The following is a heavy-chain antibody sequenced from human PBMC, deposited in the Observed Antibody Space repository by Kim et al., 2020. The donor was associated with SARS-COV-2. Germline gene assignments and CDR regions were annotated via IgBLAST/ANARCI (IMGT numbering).Heavy chain of an antibody. CDR3: ARDRGITGTDRPFDY. V-gene: IGHV4-31*02. D-gene: IGHD1-20*01. Sequence: PTLKSRVTISVDTSKNQFSLKLSSVTAADTAVYYCARDRGITGTDRPFDYWGQGTLVTVSS. J-gene: IGHJ4*02.